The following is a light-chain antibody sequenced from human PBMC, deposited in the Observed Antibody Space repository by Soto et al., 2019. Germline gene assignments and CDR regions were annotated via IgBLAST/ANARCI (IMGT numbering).Light chain of an antibody. J-gene: IGKJ1*01. CDR1: QSVSSY. Sequence: EIVLTQSPATLSLSPGERATLSCRASQSVSSYLAWYQQKPGQAPRLLIYGASTRATGVPARFSGSGSGTDFTLTITSLQSEDVAVYYCQHYDNWPRWAFGQGTKVDIK. V-gene: IGKV3-15*01. CDR2: GAS. CDR3: QHYDNWPRWA.